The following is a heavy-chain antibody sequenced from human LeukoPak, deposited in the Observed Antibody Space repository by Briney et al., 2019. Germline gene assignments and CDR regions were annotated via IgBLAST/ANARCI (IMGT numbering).Heavy chain of an antibody. J-gene: IGHJ4*02. CDR1: GFTFSSYT. CDR3: ARGVIAAAGFFDF. CDR2: ISGSGDST. Sequence: GGSLRLSCAASGFTFSSYTMSWVRQAPGKGLGWFSAISGSGDSTYYADSVKGRFTISRDNSKNTLFLQMNSLRAEDTAVYYCARGVIAAAGFFDFWGQGALVTVSS. V-gene: IGHV3-23*01. D-gene: IGHD6-13*01.